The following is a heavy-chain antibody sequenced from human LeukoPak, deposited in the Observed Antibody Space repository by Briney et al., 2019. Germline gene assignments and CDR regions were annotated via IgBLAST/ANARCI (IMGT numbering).Heavy chain of an antibody. CDR1: GFTFSSYA. Sequence: PGGSLRLSCAASGFTFSSYAMSWVRQAPGKGLEWVSAISGRTYYADSVKGRFNISRDNSKNTLYLQMNSLRAEDTAVYYCAKHAVDGDYVFDYWGQGTLVTVSS. CDR3: AKHAVDGDYVFDY. D-gene: IGHD4-17*01. J-gene: IGHJ4*02. V-gene: IGHV3-23*01. CDR2: ISGRT.